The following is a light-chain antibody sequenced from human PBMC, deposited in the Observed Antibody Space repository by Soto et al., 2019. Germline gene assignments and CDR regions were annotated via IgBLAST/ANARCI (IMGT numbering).Light chain of an antibody. J-gene: IGLJ1*01. V-gene: IGLV2-11*01. CDR2: DVS. CDR1: SSDVGTYNY. Sequence: QAVVTQPRSVSGSPGQSVTISCTGTSSDVGTYNYVSWYQQHPGKAPKLMIYDVSKWPSGVPDRFSGSKSGSTASLTISGLQAEDEADYYCCSYAGRYTFVFGTGTKLTVL. CDR3: CSYAGRYTFV.